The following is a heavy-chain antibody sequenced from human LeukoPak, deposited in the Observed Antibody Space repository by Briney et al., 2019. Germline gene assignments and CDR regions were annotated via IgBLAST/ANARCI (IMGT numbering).Heavy chain of an antibody. J-gene: IGHJ4*02. CDR2: ITISGDNT. CDR3: AQEIRPNDY. CDR1: GFTFSSHA. D-gene: IGHD4-17*01. V-gene: IGHV3-23*01. Sequence: PGGSLGLSCAVSGFTFSSHAMSWVRQAPGKGLEWVSSITISGDNTLYADSVKGRFTISRDNSKNTLYLQMNSLRVEDTAVYYCAQEIRPNDYWGQGTLVTVSS.